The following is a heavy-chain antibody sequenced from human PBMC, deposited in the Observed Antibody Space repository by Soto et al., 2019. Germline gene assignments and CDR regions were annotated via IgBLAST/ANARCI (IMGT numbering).Heavy chain of an antibody. D-gene: IGHD2-21*02. Sequence: SGPALVNPTQTLTLTCTFSAFSLSTGGVGVGWIRQPPGKALEWLALIYWDDDKRYSPSLRSRLTITKDTSKNQVVLTMTNMDPVDTATYYCIQSRCGGDCLQSYASYYYYGMDVWGQGTTVTVSS. CDR3: IQSRCGGDCLQSYASYYYYGMDV. CDR2: IYWDDDK. CDR1: AFSLSTGGVG. J-gene: IGHJ6*02. V-gene: IGHV2-5*02.